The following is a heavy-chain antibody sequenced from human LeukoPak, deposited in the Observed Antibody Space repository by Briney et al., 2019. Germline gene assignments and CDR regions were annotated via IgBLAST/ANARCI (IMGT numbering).Heavy chain of an antibody. CDR1: GFTFSSYA. Sequence: PGGSLRLSCAASGFTFSSYAMHWVRQAPGKGLEWVAVISYDGSNKYYADSVKGRFTISRDNSKNTLYLQMNSLRAGDTAVYYCARDGVRYSGYDTYYFDYWGQGTLVTVSS. CDR3: ARDGVRYSGYDTYYFDY. D-gene: IGHD5-12*01. V-gene: IGHV3-30*04. J-gene: IGHJ4*02. CDR2: ISYDGSNK.